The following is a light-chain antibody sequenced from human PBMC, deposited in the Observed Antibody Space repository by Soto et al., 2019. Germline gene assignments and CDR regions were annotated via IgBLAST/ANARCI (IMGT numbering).Light chain of an antibody. CDR2: RVI. CDR1: SSDIGRYDY. Sequence: QLVLTQPASMSGSPGQSITISCTGTSSDIGRYDYVSWYQQLPGKAPKLIIYRVINRPSGVSDRFSGSKSGNSASLSISGLHPDDEASYFCGSYTSATTWVFGGGTKVTVL. V-gene: IGLV2-14*03. CDR3: GSYTSATTWV. J-gene: IGLJ3*02.